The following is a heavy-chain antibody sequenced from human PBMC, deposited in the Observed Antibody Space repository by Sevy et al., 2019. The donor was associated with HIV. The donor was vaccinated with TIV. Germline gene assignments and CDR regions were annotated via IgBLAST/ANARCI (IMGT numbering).Heavy chain of an antibody. Sequence: ASVKVSCKASGYIFSDYHIHWARQAPGQRLEWMGWINAGNGNTKYSQKFQGRVTITRDTSASTAYMELSSLRSEDTAVYYCARPNRGYSYGYYDAFDIWGQGTMVTVSS. J-gene: IGHJ3*02. CDR3: ARPNRGYSYGYYDAFDI. CDR2: INAGNGNT. V-gene: IGHV1-3*01. D-gene: IGHD5-18*01. CDR1: GYIFSDYH.